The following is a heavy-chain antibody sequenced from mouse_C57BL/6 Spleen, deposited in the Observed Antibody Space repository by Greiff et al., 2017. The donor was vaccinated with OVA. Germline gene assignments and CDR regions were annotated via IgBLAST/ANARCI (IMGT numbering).Heavy chain of an antibody. CDR1: GFTFSDYG. Sequence: EVHLVESGGGLVKPGGSLKLSCAASGFTFSDYGMHWVRQAPEKGLEWVAYISSGSSTIYYADTVKGRFTISRDNAKNTLFLQMTSLRSEDTAMYYCAKAMGGYLDYWGQGTTLTVSS. CDR3: AKAMGGYLDY. CDR2: ISSGSSTI. D-gene: IGHD1-1*02. J-gene: IGHJ2*01. V-gene: IGHV5-17*01.